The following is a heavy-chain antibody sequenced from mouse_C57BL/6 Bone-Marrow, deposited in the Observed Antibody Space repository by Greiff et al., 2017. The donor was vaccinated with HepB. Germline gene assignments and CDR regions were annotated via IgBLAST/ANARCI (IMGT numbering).Heavy chain of an antibody. J-gene: IGHJ3*01. Sequence: EVQLQQSGPELVKPGASVKMSCKASGYTFTDYNMHWVKQSHGKSLEWIGYINPNNGGTSYNQKFKGKATLTVNKSSSTAYMKLRSLTSEDSAVYYCTRLTGTWFAYWGQGTLVTVSA. CDR2: INPNNGGT. V-gene: IGHV1-22*01. CDR1: GYTFTDYN. D-gene: IGHD4-1*01. CDR3: TRLTGTWFAY.